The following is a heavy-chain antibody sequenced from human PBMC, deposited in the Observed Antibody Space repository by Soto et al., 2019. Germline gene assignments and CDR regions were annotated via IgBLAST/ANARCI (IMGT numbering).Heavy chain of an antibody. D-gene: IGHD5-18*01. Sequence: GGSLRLSCAASGFSVGDTFMAWVRQAPGKGLEWVSVIYSGGTTYYADSVKGRFTISRDISQNTVYLQMNGLRVEDTAVYYCVRENRQIWSGNDYWGQGTLVTVSS. CDR2: IYSGGTT. CDR1: GFSVGDTF. CDR3: VRENRQIWSGNDY. V-gene: IGHV3-66*01. J-gene: IGHJ4*02.